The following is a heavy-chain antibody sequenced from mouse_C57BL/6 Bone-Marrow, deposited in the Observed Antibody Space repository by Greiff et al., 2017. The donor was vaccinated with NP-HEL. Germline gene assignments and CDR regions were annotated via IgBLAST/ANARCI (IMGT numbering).Heavy chain of an antibody. CDR1: GFTFTDYY. CDR3: ARSIYYGYADGTVYAMDY. D-gene: IGHD2-2*01. J-gene: IGHJ4*01. V-gene: IGHV7-3*01. Sequence: EVHLVESGGGLVQPGGSLSLSCAASGFTFTDYYMSWVRQPPGKALEWLVFIRNKANGYTTEYSASVKGRFTISRDNSQSILYLQMNALRAEDSATYYYARSIYYGYADGTVYAMDYGDQGTAVTVTA. CDR2: IRNKANGYTT.